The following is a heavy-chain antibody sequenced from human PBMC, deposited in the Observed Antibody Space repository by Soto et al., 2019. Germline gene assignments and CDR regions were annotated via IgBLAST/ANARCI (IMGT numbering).Heavy chain of an antibody. J-gene: IGHJ4*02. CDR2: IYYSGST. V-gene: IGHV4-31*03. CDR3: ARGRVSINPQMEWLLCGFDY. Sequence: SETLSLTCTVSGGSISSGGYYWSWIRQHPGKGLEWIGYIYYSGSTYYNPSLKSRVTISVDTSKNQFSLKLSSVTAADTAVYYCARGRVSINPQMEWLLCGFDYWGQGTLVTVSS. D-gene: IGHD3-3*01. CDR1: GGSISSGGYY.